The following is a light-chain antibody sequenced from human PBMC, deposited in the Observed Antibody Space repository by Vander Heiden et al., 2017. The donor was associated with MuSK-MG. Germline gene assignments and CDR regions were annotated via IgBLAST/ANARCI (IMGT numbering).Light chain of an antibody. CDR2: GNS. J-gene: IGLJ2*01. V-gene: IGLV1-40*01. CDR3: QSYDSSLSGVV. Sequence: QPVLPQPPSVSGAPGHRVTISCTGSSSNIGAGYDVHWYQQLPGTAPKLLIYGNSNRPSGVPDRFSGSKSGTSASLAITGLQAEDEADYYCQSYDSSLSGVVFGGGTKLTVL. CDR1: SSNIGAGYD.